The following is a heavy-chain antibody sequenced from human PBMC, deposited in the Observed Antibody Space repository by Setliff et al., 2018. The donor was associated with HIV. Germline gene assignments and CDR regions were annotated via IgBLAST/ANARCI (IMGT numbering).Heavy chain of an antibody. J-gene: IGHJ3*02. V-gene: IGHV1-46*01. CDR1: GYTFTQYY. D-gene: IGHD3-3*01. Sequence: ASVKVSCKASGYTFTQYYIHWVRQAPGQGLEWMGIINPSGGSTGYAQKFQGRVTVTSDTSTSTLHLELSSLRSDDTAVYYCARDLGSITLFGVVIQGAFDIWGQGTMVTVSS. CDR2: INPSGGST. CDR3: ARDLGSITLFGVVIQGAFDI.